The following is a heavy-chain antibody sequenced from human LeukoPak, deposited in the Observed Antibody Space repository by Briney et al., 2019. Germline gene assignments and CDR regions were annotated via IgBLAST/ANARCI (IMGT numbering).Heavy chain of an antibody. CDR1: GFTFGDYA. CDR3: ARDPYSGSYGAYYYYYMDV. V-gene: IGHV3-49*04. Sequence: PGGSLRLSCTASGFTFGDYAMTWVRQAPGKGLEWVGFIRSKIYGGTPEYAASVKGRFTISRDDSKNTLYLQMNSLRAEDTAVYYCARDPYSGSYGAYYYYYMDVWGKGTTVTISS. CDR2: IRSKIYGGTP. J-gene: IGHJ6*03. D-gene: IGHD1-26*01.